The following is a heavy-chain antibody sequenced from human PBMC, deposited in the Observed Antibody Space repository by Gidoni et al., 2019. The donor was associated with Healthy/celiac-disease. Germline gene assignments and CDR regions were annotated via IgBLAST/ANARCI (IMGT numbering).Heavy chain of an antibody. V-gene: IGHV1-69*01. CDR3: ARGPMVRGVIDYYYYGMDV. Sequence: QVQLVQSGAEVKKPGSSVKVSCKASGGTFSSYAIRWVRQAPGQGLEWMGGIIPIFGTANYAQKFQGRVTITADESTSTAYMELSSLRSEDTAVYYCARGPMVRGVIDYYYYGMDVWGQGTTVTVSS. J-gene: IGHJ6*02. D-gene: IGHD3-10*01. CDR2: IIPIFGTA. CDR1: GGTFSSYA.